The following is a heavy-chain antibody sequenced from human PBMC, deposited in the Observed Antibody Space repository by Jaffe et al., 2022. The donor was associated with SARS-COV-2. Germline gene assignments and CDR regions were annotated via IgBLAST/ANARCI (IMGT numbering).Heavy chain of an antibody. Sequence: EVQLVESGGGLVQPGGSLRLSCAASGFTFSSYWMSWVRQAPGKGLEWVANIKQDGSEKYYVDSVKGRFTISRDNAKNSLYLQMNSLRAEDTAVYYCARGDLYYYDSSAFKSYYFDYWGQGTLVTVSS. CDR3: ARGDLYYYDSSAFKSYYFDY. J-gene: IGHJ4*02. CDR1: GFTFSSYW. D-gene: IGHD3-22*01. V-gene: IGHV3-7*04. CDR2: IKQDGSEK.